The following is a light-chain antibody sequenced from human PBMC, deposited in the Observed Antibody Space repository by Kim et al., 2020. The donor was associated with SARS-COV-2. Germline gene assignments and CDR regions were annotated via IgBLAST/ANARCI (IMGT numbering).Light chain of an antibody. Sequence: SASGDDRVTITCRASQSISSWLAWYQQKPGKAPKLLIYKASSLESGVPSRFSGSGSGTEFTLTISSLQPDDFATYYCQQYNSYSYTFGQGTKLEI. CDR3: QQYNSYSYT. V-gene: IGKV1-5*03. CDR1: QSISSW. CDR2: KAS. J-gene: IGKJ2*01.